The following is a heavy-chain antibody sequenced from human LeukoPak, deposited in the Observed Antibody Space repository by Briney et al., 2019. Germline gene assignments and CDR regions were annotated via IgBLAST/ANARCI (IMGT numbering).Heavy chain of an antibody. CDR2: INPSGGST. CDR1: GYTFTSYY. J-gene: IGHJ5*02. CDR3: ARAPGILNWFDP. D-gene: IGHD6-13*01. Sequence: ASVKVSCKASGYTFTSYYMHWVRQAPGQGLEWMGIINPSGGSTSYAQKFQGRVTMTRDTSTSTVYMELNSLRSEDTAVYYCARAPGILNWFDPWGQGTLVTVSS. V-gene: IGHV1-46*01.